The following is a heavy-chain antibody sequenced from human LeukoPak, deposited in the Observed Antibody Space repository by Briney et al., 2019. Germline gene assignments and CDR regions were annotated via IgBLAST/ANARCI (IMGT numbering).Heavy chain of an antibody. J-gene: IGHJ3*01. CDR2: TYYRSKWYN. D-gene: IGHD1-14*01. CDR3: VRDDGIGLDAFDV. Sequence: SQTLSLTCAVSGDSVSSNSAAWNWIRQSPSRGLEWLGRTYYRSKWYNDYAVSVKSRITINPDTSKNQFSLQLNSVTPEDTAVYYCVRDDGIGLDAFDVWSPGAMVTVSS. V-gene: IGHV6-1*01. CDR1: GDSVSSNSAA.